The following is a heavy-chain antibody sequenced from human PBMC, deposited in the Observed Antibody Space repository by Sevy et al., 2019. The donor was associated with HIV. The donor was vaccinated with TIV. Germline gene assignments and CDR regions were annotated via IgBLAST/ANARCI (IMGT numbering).Heavy chain of an antibody. V-gene: IGHV3-53*01. J-gene: IGHJ6*02. CDR1: GFTVSSNY. D-gene: IGHD1-7*01. Sequence: GGSLRLSCAASGFTVSSNYMSWVRQAPGKGLEWVSVIYSGGSTYYADSVKGRFTISRDNSKNTLYLQMNSLRAEDTAVYYCARDRSGTTRAYYYYGMVVWGQGTTVTVSS. CDR3: ARDRSGTTRAYYYYGMVV. CDR2: IYSGGST.